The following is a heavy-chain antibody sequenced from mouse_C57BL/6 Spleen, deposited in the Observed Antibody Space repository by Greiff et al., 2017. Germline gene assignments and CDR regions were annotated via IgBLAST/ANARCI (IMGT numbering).Heavy chain of an antibody. D-gene: IGHD2-1*01. J-gene: IGHJ3*01. V-gene: IGHV2-6*01. CDR1: GVSLTSYG. CDR3: AIYSTRFAY. CDR2: IWGVGST. Sequence: VKLMESGPGLVAPSQSLSITCTVSGVSLTSYGVDWVRQSPGKGLEWLGVIWGVGSTNYNSALKSRLSISKDNSKSQVFLKMNSLQTDDTAMYYCAIYSTRFAYWGQGTLVTVSA.